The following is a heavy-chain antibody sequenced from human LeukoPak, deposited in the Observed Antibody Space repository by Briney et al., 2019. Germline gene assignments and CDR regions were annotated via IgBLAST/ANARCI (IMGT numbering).Heavy chain of an antibody. D-gene: IGHD2-2*01. CDR2: INPNSGGT. CDR1: GYTFIDYY. J-gene: IGHJ5*02. CDR3: ARDRITDCSTTSCTIANWFDP. Sequence: ASVKVSCKASGYTFIDYYMHWVRQAPGQGLEWIGWINPNSGGTDYAQKFQGRVTMTRDTSIDTAYMDLSRLTSDDTAVYYCARDRITDCSTTSCTIANWFDPWGQGTLVTVSS. V-gene: IGHV1-2*02.